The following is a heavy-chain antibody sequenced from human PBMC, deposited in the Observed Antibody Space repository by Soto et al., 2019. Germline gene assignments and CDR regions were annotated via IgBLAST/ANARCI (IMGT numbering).Heavy chain of an antibody. CDR3: ARGETYYDFWSGYFPGRDYYYYGMDV. J-gene: IGHJ6*02. V-gene: IGHV1-18*01. D-gene: IGHD3-3*01. CDR2: ISAYNGNT. Sequence: ASVKVSCKASGYTFTSYGISWVRQAPGQGLEWMGWISAYNGNTNYAQKLQGRVTMTTDTSTSTAYMELRSLRSDDTAVYYCARGETYYDFWSGYFPGRDYYYYGMDVWGQGTTVTVSS. CDR1: GYTFTSYG.